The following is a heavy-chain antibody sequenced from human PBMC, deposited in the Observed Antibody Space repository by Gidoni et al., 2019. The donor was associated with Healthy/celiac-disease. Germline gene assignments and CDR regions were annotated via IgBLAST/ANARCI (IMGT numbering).Heavy chain of an antibody. V-gene: IGHV1-69*01. CDR1: GGTFSSYA. Sequence: QVQLVQSGAEVKKPGSSVKVSCTASGGTFSSYAISWVRQAPGQGLEWMGGIIPIFGTANYAQKFQGRVTITADESTSTAYVELSSLRSEDTAVYYCARVWDTYYYDSSGYDFDLWGRGTLVTVSS. CDR3: ARVWDTYYYDSSGYDFDL. J-gene: IGHJ2*01. CDR2: IIPIFGTA. D-gene: IGHD3-22*01.